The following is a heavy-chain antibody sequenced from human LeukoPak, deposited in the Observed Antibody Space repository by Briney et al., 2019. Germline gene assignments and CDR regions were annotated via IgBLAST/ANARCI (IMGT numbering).Heavy chain of an antibody. CDR3: ARGGYVIVRDWFDP. D-gene: IGHD3-16*01. V-gene: IGHV1-2*02. CDR1: GYTLTGYY. J-gene: IGHJ5*02. CDR2: TNPNSGGT. Sequence: ASVKVSCEASGYTLTGYYMHWVRQAPGQGLEWMGCTNPNSGGTKYAQKFQGRVTMTRDTSMNTAYMELSRLRYDDSAIYYCARGGYVIVRDWFDPWGQGTLVTVSS.